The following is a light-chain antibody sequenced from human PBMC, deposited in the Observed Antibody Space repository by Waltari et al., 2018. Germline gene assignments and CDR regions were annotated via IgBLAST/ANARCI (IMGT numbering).Light chain of an antibody. J-gene: IGKJ2*01. Sequence: EIVMAQSPASLSVSPGERATFACRASPSVTTHVAWYQQKPGQPPRLLIYGASTRATDIPARFSGSGSGTEFTLTITSPQSEDVGVYYCHQYNDGPPFNFGQGTKLEIK. CDR3: HQYNDGPPFN. V-gene: IGKV3-15*01. CDR1: PSVTTH. CDR2: GAS.